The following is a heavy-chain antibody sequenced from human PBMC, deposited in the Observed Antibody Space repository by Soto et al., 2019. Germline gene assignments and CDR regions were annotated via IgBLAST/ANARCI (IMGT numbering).Heavy chain of an antibody. CDR1: GGSISSSSYY. CDR2: IYYSGST. CDR3: ASLGIAVAGPDDY. V-gene: IGHV4-39*01. Sequence: QLQLQESGPGLVKPSETLSLTCTVSGGSISSSSYYWGWIRQPPGKGLEWIGSIYYSGSTYYNPSLKSRVTISVDTSKNQFSLKLSSVTAADAAVYYGASLGIAVAGPDDYWGQGTLVTVSS. D-gene: IGHD6-19*01. J-gene: IGHJ4*02.